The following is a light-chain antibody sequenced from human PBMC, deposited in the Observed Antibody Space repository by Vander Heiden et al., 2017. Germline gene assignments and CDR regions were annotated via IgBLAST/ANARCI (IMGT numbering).Light chain of an antibody. V-gene: IGKV1-39*01. CDR1: QSISSY. Sequence: IQTTEFPASLSASVGDRVTITCRASQSISSYLNWYQQKPGKAPKLLIYAASSLQSGVPSRFSGSGSGTDFTLTISSLEPEDFATYYCQQCYTTPRTFGQGTKLEIK. J-gene: IGKJ2*01. CDR2: AAS. CDR3: QQCYTTPRT.